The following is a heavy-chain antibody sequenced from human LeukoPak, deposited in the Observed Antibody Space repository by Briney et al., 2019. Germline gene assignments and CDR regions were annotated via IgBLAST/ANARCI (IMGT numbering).Heavy chain of an antibody. J-gene: IGHJ6*03. CDR1: GGSISSGSYY. Sequence: SQTLSLTCTVSGGSISSGSYYWSWIRQPAGKGLEWIGRIYTSGSTNYNPSLKSRVTISVDTSKNQFSLKLSSVTAADTAVYYCARAVTGDYSYYYYMDVWGKGTTVTVSS. V-gene: IGHV4-61*02. D-gene: IGHD4-11*01. CDR2: IYTSGST. CDR3: ARAVTGDYSYYYYMDV.